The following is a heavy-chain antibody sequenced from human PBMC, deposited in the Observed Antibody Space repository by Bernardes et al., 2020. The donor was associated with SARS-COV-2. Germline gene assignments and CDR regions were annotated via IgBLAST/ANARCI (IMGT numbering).Heavy chain of an antibody. J-gene: IGHJ4*02. CDR2: ISSSSTI. CDR1: GFTFSSYS. CDR3: ARESCSSTSCYFGY. V-gene: IGHV3-48*01. D-gene: IGHD2-2*01. Sequence: VWSLSLSCAASGFTFSSYSMNWVRQAPGKGLEWVSYISSSSTIYYADSVKGRFTISRDNAKNSLYLQMNSLRAEDTAVYYCARESCSSTSCYFGYWGQGTLVTVSS.